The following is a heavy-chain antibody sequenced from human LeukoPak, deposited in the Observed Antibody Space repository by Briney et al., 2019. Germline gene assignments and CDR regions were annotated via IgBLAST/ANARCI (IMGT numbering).Heavy chain of an antibody. Sequence: GGSLRLSCAASGFTSSSYWMSWVRQAPGKGLEWVANIKQDGSEIHYVDSVKGRFTISRDNAKTSLYLQMNSLRADDTAVYYCARDPVYGGNSGFDYWGRGILVTVSS. CDR2: IKQDGSEI. V-gene: IGHV3-7*01. CDR1: GFTSSSYW. CDR3: ARDPVYGGNSGFDY. D-gene: IGHD4-23*01. J-gene: IGHJ4*02.